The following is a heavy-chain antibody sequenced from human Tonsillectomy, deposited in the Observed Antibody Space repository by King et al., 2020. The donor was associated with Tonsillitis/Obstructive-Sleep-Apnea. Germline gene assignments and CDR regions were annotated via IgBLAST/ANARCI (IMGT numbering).Heavy chain of an antibody. D-gene: IGHD3-22*01. V-gene: IGHV5-51*03. Sequence: VQLVESGTEVKKPGESLKISCKGSGYSFTTYWIGWVRQMPGKGLEWMGIIYPGDSDTTYSPSFQGQVTVSADESISTAYLQWSRLKASDTAMYYCAKMVLHHYDSTPGAFDIWGQGTMVTVSS. J-gene: IGHJ3*02. CDR2: IYPGDSDT. CDR1: GYSFTTYW. CDR3: AKMVLHHYDSTPGAFDI.